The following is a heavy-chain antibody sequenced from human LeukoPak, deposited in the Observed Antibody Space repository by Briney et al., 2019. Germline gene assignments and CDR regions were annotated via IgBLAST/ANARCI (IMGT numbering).Heavy chain of an antibody. Sequence: SETLSLTCAIYGGSFSGYYWTWIRQPPEKGLEWIGEVNHRGSTNYNPSLKSRVTISVDTSKNQFSLKLSSVTAADTAVYYCARAGRWQQRAAFDYWGQGTLVTASS. J-gene: IGHJ4*02. D-gene: IGHD5-24*01. V-gene: IGHV4-34*01. CDR3: ARAGRWQQRAAFDY. CDR1: GGSFSGYY. CDR2: VNHRGST.